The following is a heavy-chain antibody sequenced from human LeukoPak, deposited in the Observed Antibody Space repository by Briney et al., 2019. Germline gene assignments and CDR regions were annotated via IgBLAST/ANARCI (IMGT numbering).Heavy chain of an antibody. CDR3: ARAWGDRSAFYHFDY. CDR1: GASISSDY. Sequence: SETLSLTCTLSGASISSDYWNWIRQPPGKGLEWIGYIYHSGSTNYNPSLKSRVTISVDTSQNQFSLKLSSVTAADTAVCYCARAWGDRSAFYHFDYWGQGTLVTVSS. D-gene: IGHD3-22*01. V-gene: IGHV4-59*13. J-gene: IGHJ4*02. CDR2: IYHSGST.